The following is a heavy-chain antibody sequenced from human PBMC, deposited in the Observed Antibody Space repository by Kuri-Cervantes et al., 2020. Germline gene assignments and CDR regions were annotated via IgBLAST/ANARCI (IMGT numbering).Heavy chain of an antibody. CDR2: IIPIFGTA. J-gene: IGHJ4*02. V-gene: IGHV1-69*06. CDR3: ARPFSSSWYMDY. CDR1: GGTLSSYA. Sequence: SVKVSCKASGGTLSSYAISWVRQAPGQGLEWMGGIIPIFGTANYAQKFQGRVTITADKSTSTAYMELSSLRSEDTAVYYCARPFSSSWYMDYWGQGTLVTVSS. D-gene: IGHD6-13*01.